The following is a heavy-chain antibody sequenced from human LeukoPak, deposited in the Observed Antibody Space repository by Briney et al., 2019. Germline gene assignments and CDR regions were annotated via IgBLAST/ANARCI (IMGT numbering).Heavy chain of an antibody. CDR3: AKVAFGVVISKSYYFDY. D-gene: IGHD3-3*01. V-gene: IGHV3-23*01. Sequence: GGSLRLSCAASGFSFSSYAMSWVRRAPGKGLEWVSTFSAWGDGTYCAGSVRGRGDKTCYADSVKGRFTISRDNSKNTLYLQMNSLRAEDTAVYYCAKVAFGVVISKSYYFDYWGQGTLVTVSS. CDR2: FSAWGDGT. CDR1: GFSFSSYA. J-gene: IGHJ4*02.